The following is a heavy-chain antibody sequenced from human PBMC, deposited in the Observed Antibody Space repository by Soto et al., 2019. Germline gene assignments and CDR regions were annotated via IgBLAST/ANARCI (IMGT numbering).Heavy chain of an antibody. D-gene: IGHD3-9*01. Sequence: ASVEVSCKASGYTFTSYDMHWVRQAPGQRLEWMGWINAGNGNTKYSQKFQGRVTITRDTSASTAYMELSSLRSEDTAVYYCARNRYFDWLRSLGWFDPWGQGTLVTVSS. V-gene: IGHV1-3*01. CDR1: GYTFTSYD. CDR3: ARNRYFDWLRSLGWFDP. CDR2: INAGNGNT. J-gene: IGHJ5*02.